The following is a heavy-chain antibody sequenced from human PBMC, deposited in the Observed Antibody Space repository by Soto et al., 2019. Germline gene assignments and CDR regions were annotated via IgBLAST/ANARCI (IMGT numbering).Heavy chain of an antibody. V-gene: IGHV6-1*01. CDR3: ANQYGSGNYPYYFDY. CDR2: TYYRSKWLN. Sequence: SQTLSLTCAISGDSVSAYNSAWNWIRQSPSRGLEWLGRTYYRSKWLNDYAVSVKSRLNISPDTTKNQFSLQLNSVDPGDTAVYYCANQYGSGNYPYYFDYWGQGTLVTVSS. D-gene: IGHD3-10*01. CDR1: GDSVSAYNSA. J-gene: IGHJ4*02.